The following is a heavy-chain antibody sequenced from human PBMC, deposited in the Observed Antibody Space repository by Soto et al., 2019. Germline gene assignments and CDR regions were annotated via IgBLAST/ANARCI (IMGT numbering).Heavy chain of an antibody. J-gene: IGHJ5*02. CDR2: IYYSGST. CDR1: GGSVSSGSYY. V-gene: IGHV4-61*01. CDR3: ARAYIVVVPAASPNWFDP. D-gene: IGHD2-2*01. Sequence: QVQLQESGPGLVKPSETLSLTCTVSGGSVSSGSYYWSWIRQPPGKGLEWIGYIYYSGSTNYNPLLKSRVTISVDTSKNQFSLKPSSVTAADTAVYYCARAYIVVVPAASPNWFDPWGQGTLVTVSS.